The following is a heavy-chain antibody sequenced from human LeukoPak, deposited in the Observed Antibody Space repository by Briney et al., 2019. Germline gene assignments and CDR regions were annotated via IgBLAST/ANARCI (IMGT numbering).Heavy chain of an antibody. CDR2: ITTTSSTI. CDR1: GFTFRSYA. Sequence: PGGSLRLSCAASGFTFRSYAMNWVRQAPGKGLEWVSYITTTSSTIKYADSVKGRFTISRDNAKNSLYLQMNSLRAEDTALYYCARGYSRAAFDIWGQGTVVAVSS. CDR3: ARGYSRAAFDI. V-gene: IGHV3-48*04. J-gene: IGHJ3*02. D-gene: IGHD2-15*01.